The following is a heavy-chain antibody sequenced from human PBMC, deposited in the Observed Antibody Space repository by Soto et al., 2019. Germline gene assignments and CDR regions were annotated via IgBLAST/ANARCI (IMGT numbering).Heavy chain of an antibody. J-gene: IGHJ5*02. D-gene: IGHD2-15*01. CDR3: ARLVAPPLPYNWFDP. CDR2: IYYSGST. CDR1: GGSISSSSYY. Sequence: PSETLSLTCTVSGGSISSSSYYWGWIRQPPGKGLEWIGSIYYSGSTYYNPSLKSRVTISVDTSKNQFSLKLSSVTAADTAVYYCARLVAPPLPYNWFDPWGQGTLVTVSS. V-gene: IGHV4-39*01.